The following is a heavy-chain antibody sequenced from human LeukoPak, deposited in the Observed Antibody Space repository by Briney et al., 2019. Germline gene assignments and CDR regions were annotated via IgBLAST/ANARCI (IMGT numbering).Heavy chain of an antibody. CDR2: ISSSSSYI. Sequence: PGGSLRLSWAASGFTFSSYSMNWVRQAPGKGLEWVSSISSSSSYIYYADSVKGRSTISRDNAKNSLYLQMNSLRAEDTAVYYCARARGIVVVPAANDYWGQGTLVTVSS. J-gene: IGHJ4*02. V-gene: IGHV3-21*01. CDR3: ARARGIVVVPAANDY. CDR1: GFTFSSYS. D-gene: IGHD2-2*01.